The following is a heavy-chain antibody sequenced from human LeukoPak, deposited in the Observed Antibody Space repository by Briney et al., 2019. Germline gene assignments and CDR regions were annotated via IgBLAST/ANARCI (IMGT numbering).Heavy chain of an antibody. J-gene: IGHJ5*02. CDR3: AREIGWELQDSWFDP. Sequence: PSETLSLTCTVSGGSISSYYWSWIRQPAGKGLEWIGRIYTSGSTNYNPSLKSRVTISVDKSKNQFSLKLSSVTAADTAVYYCAREIGWELQDSWFDPWGQGTLVTVSS. CDR1: GGSISSYY. D-gene: IGHD1-26*01. CDR2: IYTSGST. V-gene: IGHV4-4*07.